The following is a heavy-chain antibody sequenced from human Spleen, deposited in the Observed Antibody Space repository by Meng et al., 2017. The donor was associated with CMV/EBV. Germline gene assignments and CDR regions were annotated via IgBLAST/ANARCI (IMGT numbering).Heavy chain of an antibody. CDR1: GFTFSSYE. J-gene: IGHJ4*02. D-gene: IGHD5-24*01. Sequence: LSLTCAASGFTFSSYEMNWVRQALGKGLEWVSYISSSGSTIYYADSVKGRFTISRDNAKNSLYLQMNSLRAEDTAVYYCARSHISARWLQFDYWGQGTLVTVSS. CDR2: ISSSGSTI. CDR3: ARSHISARWLQFDY. V-gene: IGHV3-48*03.